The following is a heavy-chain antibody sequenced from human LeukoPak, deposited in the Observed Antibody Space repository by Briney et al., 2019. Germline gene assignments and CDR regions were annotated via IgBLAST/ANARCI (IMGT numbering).Heavy chain of an antibody. D-gene: IGHD2-15*01. V-gene: IGHV3-48*02. CDR1: GFAFSTYS. J-gene: IGHJ4*02. CDR3: ARDATFCSGGLCYDYLDF. CDR2: ISSRSSTI. Sequence: GGSLGLSCAASGFAFSTYSMDWVRQAPGKGLEWVSYISSRSSTIYYADSVKGRFTISRDNGKNSLYLQLSNLRDEDTAVYYCARDATFCSGGLCYDYLDFWGQGTQVTVSS.